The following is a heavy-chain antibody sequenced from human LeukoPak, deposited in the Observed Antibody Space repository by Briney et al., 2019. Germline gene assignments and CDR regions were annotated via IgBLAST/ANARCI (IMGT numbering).Heavy chain of an antibody. V-gene: IGHV3-23*01. D-gene: IGHD2-2*01. Sequence: GGTLRLSCAASGFIFSSYAMSWVRQAPGKGLEWVSAISGSGGTTYYANSVKGRFTISRDNSKNTLYLQMNSLRAEDTAVYYCAKEAADIVVVPAAMMDSWGQGTLVTVSS. J-gene: IGHJ5*01. CDR1: GFIFSSYA. CDR2: ISGSGGTT. CDR3: AKEAADIVVVPAAMMDS.